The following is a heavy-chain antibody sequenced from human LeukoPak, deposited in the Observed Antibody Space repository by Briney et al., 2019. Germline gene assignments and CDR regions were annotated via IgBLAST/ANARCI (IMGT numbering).Heavy chain of an antibody. CDR3: AKVREASFYSSSWYYFDY. Sequence: GGSLRLSCAASGFTFSSYGMHWVRQAPGKGLEWVAVISYDGSNKYYADFVKGRFTISRDNSKNTLYLQMNSLRAEDTAVYYCAKVREASFYSSSWYYFDYWGQGTLVTVSS. J-gene: IGHJ4*02. V-gene: IGHV3-30*18. CDR2: ISYDGSNK. D-gene: IGHD6-13*01. CDR1: GFTFSSYG.